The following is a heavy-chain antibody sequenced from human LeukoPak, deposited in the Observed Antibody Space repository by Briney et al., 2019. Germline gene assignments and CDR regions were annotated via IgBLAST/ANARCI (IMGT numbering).Heavy chain of an antibody. D-gene: IGHD2-15*01. CDR3: ARVACSGGSCYFDY. CDR1: GGTFSSYA. Sequence: ASVKVSCKASGGTFSSYAISWVRQAPGQGLEWMGGIIPIFGTANYAQKFQGRVTITADESTSTAYMELSSLRSEDTAVYYCARVACSGGSCYFDYWGQGTLVTVSS. J-gene: IGHJ4*02. CDR2: IIPIFGTA. V-gene: IGHV1-69*13.